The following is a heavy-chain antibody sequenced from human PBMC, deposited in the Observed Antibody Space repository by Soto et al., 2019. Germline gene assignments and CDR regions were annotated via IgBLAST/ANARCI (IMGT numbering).Heavy chain of an antibody. CDR1: GYTFTTYD. CDR2: VNPSSGNT. V-gene: IGHV1-8*01. D-gene: IGHD1-20*01. J-gene: IGHJ5*02. Sequence: QVQLVQSGAEVKRPGASVKVSCEASGYTFTTYDINWVRQASGQGLEWMGCVNPSSGNTVYAEKFHGRVTMTRDTSIRTAYMELSSLKSDDTAIYYCARASMYIWNDHWGQGTLVTVSS. CDR3: ARASMYIWNDH.